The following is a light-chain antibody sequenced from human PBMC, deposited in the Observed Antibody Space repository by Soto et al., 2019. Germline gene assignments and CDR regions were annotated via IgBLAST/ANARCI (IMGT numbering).Light chain of an antibody. Sequence: EIVMTQSPATLSVSPGERATLSCRASQSVGNSLAWYQQKPGQAPRLLIYGASTRGTGISDKFSGSGSRTEFTLTLSSLQSEDFTIYICHLYNKLPYTLAQGTKLEIK. CDR1: QSVGNS. V-gene: IGKV3-15*01. CDR2: GAS. J-gene: IGKJ2*01. CDR3: HLYNKLPYT.